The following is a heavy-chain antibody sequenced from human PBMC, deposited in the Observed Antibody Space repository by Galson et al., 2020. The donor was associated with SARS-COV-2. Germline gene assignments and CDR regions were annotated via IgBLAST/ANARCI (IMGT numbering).Heavy chain of an antibody. J-gene: IGHJ5*02. D-gene: IGHD3-3*01. CDR3: ARGQGFWSGYWYNWFDP. Sequence: SETLSLTCAVYGGSFSGYYWSWIRQPPGKGLEWIGEINHSGSTNYNPSLKSRVTISVDTSKNQFSLKLSSVTAADTAVYYCARGQGFWSGYWYNWFDPWGQGTLVTVSS. V-gene: IGHV4-34*01. CDR1: GGSFSGYY. CDR2: INHSGST.